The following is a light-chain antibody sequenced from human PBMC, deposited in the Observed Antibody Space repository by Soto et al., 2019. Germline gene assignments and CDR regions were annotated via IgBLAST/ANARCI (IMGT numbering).Light chain of an antibody. V-gene: IGKV3-11*01. CDR1: QSVGRS. Sequence: EIVLTQSPATLSLSPGERATLSCWASQSVGRSLAWYQQKPGQAPRLLINDASNRATGIPARFGGSGSGTDFTLTISRLEPEDFAVYYCQQYDNWRTFGQGTKVDI. CDR3: QQYDNWRT. J-gene: IGKJ1*01. CDR2: DAS.